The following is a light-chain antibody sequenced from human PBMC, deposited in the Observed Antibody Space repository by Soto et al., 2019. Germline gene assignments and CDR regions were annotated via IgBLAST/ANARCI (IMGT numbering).Light chain of an antibody. Sequence: VMTQSPDSPAVSLGERATINCKSSQSVLYSSNNKNYFSWFQQRPGRSPRRLIYKVSNRDSGVPARFSGSGSGTDFALKISRVEAEDVGVYYCMQGTHWPITFGQGTKVDIK. J-gene: IGKJ1*01. CDR3: MQGTHWPIT. CDR1: QSVLYSSNNKNY. CDR2: KVS. V-gene: IGKV2-30*01.